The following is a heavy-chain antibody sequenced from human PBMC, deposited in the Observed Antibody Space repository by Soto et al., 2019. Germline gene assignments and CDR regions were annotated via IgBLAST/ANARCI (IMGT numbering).Heavy chain of an antibody. J-gene: IGHJ4*02. CDR1: GGSLSSGGYH. CDR3: AGLPSAFIYFDY. Sequence: QVQLQESGPGLAKPSQTLSLTCTVSGGSLSSGGYHWNWIRQHPGKGLEWIGYISYSGSTYYNPALRSRVTISVDTAKNQFPPKLSSVTVADTAVYYWAGLPSAFIYFDYWGQGTLVTVSS. CDR2: ISYSGST. V-gene: IGHV4-31*03.